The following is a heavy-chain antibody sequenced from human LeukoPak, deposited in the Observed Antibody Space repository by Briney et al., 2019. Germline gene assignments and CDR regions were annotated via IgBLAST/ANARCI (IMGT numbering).Heavy chain of an antibody. CDR2: ISGSGGST. CDR3: AKDAALYYYDSSGVDY. D-gene: IGHD3-22*01. J-gene: IGHJ4*02. Sequence: GGSLRLSCAASGFTFSNDAMHWVRQAPGKGLEWVSAISGSGGSTYYADSVKGRFTISRDNSKNTLYLQMNSLRAEDTAVYYCAKDAALYYYDSSGVDYWGQGTLVTVSS. V-gene: IGHV3-23*01. CDR1: GFTFSNDA.